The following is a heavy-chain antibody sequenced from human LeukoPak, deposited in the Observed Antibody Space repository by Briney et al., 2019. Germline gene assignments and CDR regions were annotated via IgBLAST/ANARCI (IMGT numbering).Heavy chain of an antibody. Sequence: PSGTLSLTCAVSGDPISSNKWWNWVRQAPGKGLEWIGEIHHRGNTNYNPSLMSRVNISVDTTKNQFSLKLRSLTAADTAVYYCARTTISGVLRNHHFDCWGRGILVTVSS. J-gene: IGHJ4*02. V-gene: IGHV4-4*02. CDR1: GDPISSNKW. D-gene: IGHD3-3*01. CDR3: ARTTISGVLRNHHFDC. CDR2: IHHRGNT.